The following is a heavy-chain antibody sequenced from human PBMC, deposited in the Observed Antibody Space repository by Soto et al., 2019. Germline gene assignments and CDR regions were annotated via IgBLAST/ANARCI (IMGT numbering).Heavy chain of an antibody. CDR2: IYYSGST. J-gene: IGHJ4*02. CDR1: GGSISSSSYY. V-gene: IGHV4-39*01. CDR3: ARHWGTGGLRFLEWLPKYYFDY. D-gene: IGHD3-3*01. Sequence: SETLSLTCTVSGGSISSSSYYWGWIRQPPGKGLEWIGSIYYSGSTYYNPSLKSRVTISVDTSKNQFSLKLSSVTAADTAVYYCARHWGTGGLRFLEWLPKYYFDYWGQGTLVTVSS.